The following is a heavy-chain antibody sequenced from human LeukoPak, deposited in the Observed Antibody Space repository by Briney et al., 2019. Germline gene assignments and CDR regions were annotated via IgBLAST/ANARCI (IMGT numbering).Heavy chain of an antibody. CDR2: IYYSGST. V-gene: IGHV4-39*07. Sequence: SETLSLTCTVSGGSISSSSYYWGWIRQPPGKGLEWIGSIYYSGSTYYNPSLKSRVTISVDTSKNQFSLKLSSVTAADTAVYYCARVNEQLAPAGYYYYMDVWGKGTTVTVSS. CDR3: ARVNEQLAPAGYYYYMDV. J-gene: IGHJ6*03. D-gene: IGHD6-6*01. CDR1: GGSISSSSYY.